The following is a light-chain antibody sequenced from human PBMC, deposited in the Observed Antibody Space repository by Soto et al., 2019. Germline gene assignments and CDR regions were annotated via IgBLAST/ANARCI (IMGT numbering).Light chain of an antibody. CDR1: QSISTW. CDR3: QQYNSFSWT. J-gene: IGKJ1*01. V-gene: IGKV1-5*03. Sequence: DIQMTQSPSTLSASVGDRVTITCRASQSISTWLAWYQQKPGKAPKLLVYQASTLQGGVPPRFSGSGSGTEFTLTISGLQPDDFATYYCQQYNSFSWTFGQGTKVDIK. CDR2: QAS.